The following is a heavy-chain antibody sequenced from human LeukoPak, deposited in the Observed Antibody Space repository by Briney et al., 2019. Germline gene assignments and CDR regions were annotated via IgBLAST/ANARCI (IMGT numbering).Heavy chain of an antibody. V-gene: IGHV3-23*01. CDR3: AQDFHSRMTMVRGSIYYYMYV. J-gene: IGHJ6*03. CDR2: ISGSGGST. CDR1: GFTFSSYA. D-gene: IGHD3-10*01. Sequence: GGSLRLSCAASGFTFSSYAMSWVRQAPGKGLEWVSAISGSGGSTYYADSVKGRFTISGDNSKNTLYLQMNSLRAEDTAVYYCAQDFHSRMTMVRGSIYYYMYVWGKGTTVTVSS.